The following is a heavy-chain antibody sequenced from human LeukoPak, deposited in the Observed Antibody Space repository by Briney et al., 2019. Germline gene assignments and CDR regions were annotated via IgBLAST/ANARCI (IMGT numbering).Heavy chain of an antibody. CDR2: IKQDESEK. D-gene: IGHD2-8*01. Sequence: GGSLGLSCVASGFTFSSYWMSWVRQAPGKGLEWVANIKQDESEKYYVDSVKGRFTISRDNAKNSLYLQMNSLRAEDTALYYCARGYGQWAYWGQGTLVTVSS. J-gene: IGHJ4*02. CDR3: ARGYGQWAY. CDR1: GFTFSSYW. V-gene: IGHV3-7*01.